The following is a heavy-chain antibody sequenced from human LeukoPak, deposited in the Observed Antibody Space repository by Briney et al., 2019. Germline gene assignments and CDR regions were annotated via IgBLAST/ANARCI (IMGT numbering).Heavy chain of an antibody. J-gene: IGHJ4*02. CDR2: INHSGST. D-gene: IGHD3-16*02. CDR1: GGSFSGYY. Sequence: SETLSLTCAVYGGSFSGYYWSWIRQPPGKGLEWIGEINHSGSTNYNPSLKSRVTISVDTSKNQFSLKLSSVTAADTAVYYCARHSYYDYVWGSYRDYWGQGTLVTVSS. CDR3: ARHSYYDYVWGSYRDY. V-gene: IGHV4-34*01.